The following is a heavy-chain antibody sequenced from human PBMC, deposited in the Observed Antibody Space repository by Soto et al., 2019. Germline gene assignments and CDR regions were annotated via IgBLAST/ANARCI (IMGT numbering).Heavy chain of an antibody. D-gene: IGHD3-10*01. CDR2: INHSGST. V-gene: IGHV4-39*07. Sequence: SATPSLTCTRAGRSGRSGRCYWRWIRRPPGKALEWIGEINHSGSTNYNPSLKSRVTISVDTSKNQFSLKLSSVTAADTAVYYCARGRLLWFGVYYYYYGMDVWGQGTTVTVSS. J-gene: IGHJ6*02. CDR3: ARGRLLWFGVYYYYYGMDV. CDR1: GRSGRSGRCY.